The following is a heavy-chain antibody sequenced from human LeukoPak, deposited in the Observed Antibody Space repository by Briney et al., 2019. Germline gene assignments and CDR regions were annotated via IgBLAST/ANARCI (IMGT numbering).Heavy chain of an antibody. D-gene: IGHD3-10*01. Sequence: PSETLSLTCTVSGVFISSYYWSWIRQPAGEGLEWIGRIHTSGSTNYNPSLKSRVTMSVDTSKNQFSLKLSSVTAADTAVYYCARDRYYYGSGSYYFDYCGQGTLVTVSS. J-gene: IGHJ4*02. CDR3: ARDRYYYGSGSYYFDY. V-gene: IGHV4-4*07. CDR2: IHTSGST. CDR1: GVFISSYY.